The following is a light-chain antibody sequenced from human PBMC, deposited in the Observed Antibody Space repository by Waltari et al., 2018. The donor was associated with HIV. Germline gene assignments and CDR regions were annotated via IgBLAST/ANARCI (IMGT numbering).Light chain of an antibody. V-gene: IGLV3-21*02. Sequence: SYVMTQSPSVSVAPGQTARITCGGYNIGSKTVHWYQQKPGQAPVLVVYDDSVRPSGIPARFSGSNSGTAATLTISRVEAGDEAGYYCQGWETIGDHRVFGGGTTLTVL. J-gene: IGLJ3*02. CDR1: NIGSKT. CDR2: DDS. CDR3: QGWETIGDHRV.